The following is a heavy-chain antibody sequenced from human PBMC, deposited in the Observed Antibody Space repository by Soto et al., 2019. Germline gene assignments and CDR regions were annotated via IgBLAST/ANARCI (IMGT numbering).Heavy chain of an antibody. V-gene: IGHV3-11*06. CDR3: AADMTTVTKFSY. Sequence: QVQLVESGGGLVKPGGSLRLSCAAYGFTFSDYYMSWIRQAPGKGLEWVSYISSSSTYTNYADSVKGRFTISRDNAKNSLYLQMNSLRAEDTAVYYCAADMTTVTKFSYWGQGTLVTVSS. CDR2: ISSSSTYT. J-gene: IGHJ4*02. CDR1: GFTFSDYY. D-gene: IGHD4-17*01.